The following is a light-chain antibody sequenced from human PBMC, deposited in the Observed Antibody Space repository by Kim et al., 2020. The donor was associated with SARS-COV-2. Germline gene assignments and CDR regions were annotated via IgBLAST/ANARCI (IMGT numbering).Light chain of an antibody. CDR3: KSRDSRGKVV. J-gene: IGLJ2*01. V-gene: IGLV3-19*01. Sequence: SSELTQDPAVSVALGQTARITCQGDSLRRYYATWYQQKSGKAPVLVFYGKNNRPSGIPDRFSGSSSGNTASLTITGAQAADDADYYCKSRDSRGKVVFGGGTQLTVL. CDR1: SLRRYY. CDR2: GKN.